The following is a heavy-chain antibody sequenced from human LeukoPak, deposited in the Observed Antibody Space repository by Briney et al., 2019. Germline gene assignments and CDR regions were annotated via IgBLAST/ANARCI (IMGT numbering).Heavy chain of an antibody. V-gene: IGHV3-23*01. D-gene: IGHD7-27*01. CDR3: ATRSQIPTGGLVYWYFDL. CDR2: ISGSGGST. Sequence: GGSLRLSCAASGFTFSSYAMSWVRQAPGKGLEWVSAISGSGGSTYYADSVKGRFTISRDNSKNTLYLQMNSLRAEDTAVYYCATRSQIPTGGLVYWYFDLWGRGTLVTVSS. J-gene: IGHJ2*01. CDR1: GFTFSSYA.